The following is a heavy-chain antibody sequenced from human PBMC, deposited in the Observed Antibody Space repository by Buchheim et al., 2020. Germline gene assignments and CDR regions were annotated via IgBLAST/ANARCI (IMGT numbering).Heavy chain of an antibody. Sequence: EVQLLESGGGLVQPGGSLRLSCAASGFTFSNYALSWVRQAPGKGLQWVSAISASGGATYYADSVKGRFTISRDNSKDTLYLQMNSLRVDDTAVYYCAKQGVWNPSREWFDPWGQGTL. D-gene: IGHD1-1*01. CDR1: GFTFSNYA. CDR3: AKQGVWNPSREWFDP. J-gene: IGHJ5*02. V-gene: IGHV3-23*01. CDR2: ISASGGAT.